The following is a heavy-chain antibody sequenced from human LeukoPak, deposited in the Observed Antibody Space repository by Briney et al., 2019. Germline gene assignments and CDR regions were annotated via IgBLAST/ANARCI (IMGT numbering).Heavy chain of an antibody. V-gene: IGHV3-23*01. Sequence: FXXXAMTXXRQXXGKXLEXXXXXSEGVGNTYYADSVKGRFTISRDHSKNTLYLQMNSLRAEDTALYYCAKREKGTTGRFFDYWGQGTLVTVSS. CDR2: XSEGVGNT. J-gene: IGHJ4*02. D-gene: IGHD4-17*01. CDR1: FXXXA. CDR3: AKREKGTTGRFFDY.